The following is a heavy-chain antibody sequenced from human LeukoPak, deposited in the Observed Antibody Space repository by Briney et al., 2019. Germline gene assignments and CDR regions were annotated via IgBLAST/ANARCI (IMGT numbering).Heavy chain of an antibody. Sequence: SETLSLTCAVYGGSFSGYYCSWIRQPPGKGLEWIGEINHSGSTNYNPSLKSRVTISVDTSKNQFSLKLSSVTAADTAVYYCARKMDYYDSSGYPDAFDIWGQGTMVTVSS. V-gene: IGHV4-34*01. CDR2: INHSGST. CDR1: GGSFSGYY. CDR3: ARKMDYYDSSGYPDAFDI. D-gene: IGHD3-22*01. J-gene: IGHJ3*02.